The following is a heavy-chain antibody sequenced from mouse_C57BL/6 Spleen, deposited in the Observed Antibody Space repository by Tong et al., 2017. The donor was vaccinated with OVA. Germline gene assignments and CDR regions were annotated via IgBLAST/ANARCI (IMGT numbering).Heavy chain of an antibody. CDR1: GYAFSSSW. V-gene: IGHV1-82*01. Sequence: VQLQESGPELVKPGASVKISCKASGYAFSSSWMNWVKQRPGKGLEWIGRIYPGDGDTNYNGKFKGKAKLTAVTSASTAYMELSSLTNEDSAVYSCTRSYCGSSLAWFAYWGQGTLVTVSA. D-gene: IGHD1-1*01. CDR3: TRSYCGSSLAWFAY. CDR2: IYPGDGDT. J-gene: IGHJ3*01.